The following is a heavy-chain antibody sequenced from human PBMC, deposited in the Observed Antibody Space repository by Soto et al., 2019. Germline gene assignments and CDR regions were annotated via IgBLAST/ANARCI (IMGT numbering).Heavy chain of an antibody. Sequence: SETLSLTCTVSGGSISSSSHYWGWIRQPPGKGLEWIGSIYYSGSTYYNPSLKSRVTISVDTSKNQFSLKLSSVTAGDTAVYYCARHLNFDFDYWGQGTLVTVSS. CDR3: ARHLNFDFDY. CDR1: GGSISSSSHY. J-gene: IGHJ4*02. D-gene: IGHD3-9*01. V-gene: IGHV4-39*01. CDR2: IYYSGST.